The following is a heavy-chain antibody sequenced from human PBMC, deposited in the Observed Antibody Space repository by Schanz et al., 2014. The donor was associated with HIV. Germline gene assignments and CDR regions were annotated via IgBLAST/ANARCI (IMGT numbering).Heavy chain of an antibody. CDR1: GFTFSSYG. CDR3: AREYYSRNWNWFDP. J-gene: IGHJ5*02. Sequence: VQLVESGGGVVQPGRSLRLSCAASGFTFSSYGIHWVRQAPGKGLECVSYMSYSSSAMYYADSVKGRFTISRDNAKNSLYLQMNSLRGEDTAVYYCAREYYSRNWNWFDPWGQGTLVTVSS. D-gene: IGHD6-13*01. CDR2: MSYSSSAM. V-gene: IGHV3-48*04.